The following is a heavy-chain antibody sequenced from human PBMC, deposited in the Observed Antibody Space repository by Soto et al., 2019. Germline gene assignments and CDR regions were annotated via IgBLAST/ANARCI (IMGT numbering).Heavy chain of an antibody. V-gene: IGHV4-34*01. CDR1: GGSFSGYY. J-gene: IGHJ5*02. Sequence: ETLSLTCAVYGGSFSGYYWSWIRQPPGKGLEWIGEINHSGSTNYNPSLKSRVTISVDTSKNQFSLKLSSVTAADTAVYYCARAGRYYDFWSGRRAQGRFDPWGQGTLVTVSS. CDR3: ARAGRYYDFWSGRRAQGRFDP. CDR2: INHSGST. D-gene: IGHD3-3*01.